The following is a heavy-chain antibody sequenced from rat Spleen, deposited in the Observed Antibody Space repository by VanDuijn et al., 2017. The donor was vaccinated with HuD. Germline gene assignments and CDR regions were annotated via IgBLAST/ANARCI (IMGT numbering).Heavy chain of an antibody. CDR3: TTGLH. CDR1: GFIFSDYY. D-gene: IGHD4-1*01. Sequence: EVKVVESGGGLVQPGGSLKLSCAASGFIFSDYYMAWVRQVPTKGLEWVSSISFDGGGSYFRVSLKGRFTISRDDAKRTLYLQMDSLRAEDTSTYYCTTGLHWGQGVMVTVSS. J-gene: IGHJ2*01. CDR2: ISFDGGGS. V-gene: IGHV5-20*01.